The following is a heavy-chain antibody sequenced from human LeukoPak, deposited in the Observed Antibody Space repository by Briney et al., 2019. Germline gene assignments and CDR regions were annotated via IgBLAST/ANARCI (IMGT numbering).Heavy chain of an antibody. D-gene: IGHD3-10*01. J-gene: IGHJ4*02. Sequence: GGSLRLSCAASGFTFSSYAMSWVRQAPGKGLEWVSAISGSGGSTYYADSVKGRFTISRDNSKDTLHLQMNSLRAEDTAVYYCAKSSMVRGVIYRGLDYWGQGTLVTVSS. CDR1: GFTFSSYA. V-gene: IGHV3-23*01. CDR2: ISGSGGST. CDR3: AKSSMVRGVIYRGLDY.